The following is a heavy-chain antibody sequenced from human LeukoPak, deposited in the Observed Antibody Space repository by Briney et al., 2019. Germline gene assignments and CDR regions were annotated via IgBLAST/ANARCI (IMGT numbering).Heavy chain of an antibody. J-gene: IGHJ5*02. Sequence: PGGSLRLSCAASGFTFSSYAMSWVRQAPGKGLEWVSAISGSGGSTYYADSVKGRFTISRDNSKNTLYLQMNSLRAEDTAVYYCAKDPAPAIVVVPAAPLGWFDPWGQGTLVTVSS. D-gene: IGHD2-2*01. CDR3: AKDPAPAIVVVPAAPLGWFDP. V-gene: IGHV3-23*01. CDR1: GFTFSSYA. CDR2: ISGSGGST.